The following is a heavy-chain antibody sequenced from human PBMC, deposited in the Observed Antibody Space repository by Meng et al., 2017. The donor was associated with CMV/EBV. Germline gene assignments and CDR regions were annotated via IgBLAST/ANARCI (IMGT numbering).Heavy chain of an antibody. CDR2: INHSGST. Sequence: SETLSLTCAVYGGSFSGYYWSWIRQLPGKGLEWIGEINHSGSTNYNPSLKSRVTISVDTSKNQFPLKLSSVTAADTAVYYCARDRSPRPYYFDYWGQGTLVTVSS. D-gene: IGHD6-6*01. CDR1: GGSFSGYY. J-gene: IGHJ4*02. V-gene: IGHV4-34*01. CDR3: ARDRSPRPYYFDY.